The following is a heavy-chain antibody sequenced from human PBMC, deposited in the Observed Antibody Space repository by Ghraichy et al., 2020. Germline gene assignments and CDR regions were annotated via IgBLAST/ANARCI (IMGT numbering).Heavy chain of an antibody. CDR1: GFTFSSYT. CDR3: ARAIAVADISDFSPSDPIDY. CDR2: ISSSSSFI. J-gene: IGHJ4*02. V-gene: IGHV3-21*01. D-gene: IGHD6-19*01. Sequence: GGSLRLSCAASGFTFSSYTMHWVRQAPGKGLEWVSSISSSSSFIYYGDSVKGRFTISRDNAKISLYLQMNSLRAEDTAVYYCARAIAVADISDFSPSDPIDYWGQGTLVTVSS.